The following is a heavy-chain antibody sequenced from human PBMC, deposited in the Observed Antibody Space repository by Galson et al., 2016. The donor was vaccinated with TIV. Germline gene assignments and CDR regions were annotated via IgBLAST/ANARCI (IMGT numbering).Heavy chain of an antibody. Sequence: SLRLSCAVSGFSLKDYGTHWVRQAPGKGLEWVAVIGYDGTTKYYADSVNGRFTISRDTSTNTLSLRMDSLIGEDTAMYYCARSASFGKRSWYVFDYWGQGSMVTVSS. D-gene: IGHD3-10*01. CDR1: GFSLKDYG. V-gene: IGHV3-33*01. CDR3: ARSASFGKRSWYVFDY. J-gene: IGHJ4*02. CDR2: IGYDGTTK.